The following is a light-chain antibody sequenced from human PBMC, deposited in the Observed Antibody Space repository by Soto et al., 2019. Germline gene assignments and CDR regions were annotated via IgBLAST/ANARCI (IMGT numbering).Light chain of an antibody. J-gene: IGKJ1*01. CDR2: GAS. Sequence: EVVLTQSPGTLSLSPGERATLSCRASQSVSSSDLAWYQQKPGQAPRLLIFGASIRVKGIPDRFIGSGSGTDFTLTISSLEPEDFAVYYCQQYGSSPPGTFGQGTKVDIK. V-gene: IGKV3-20*01. CDR3: QQYGSSPPGT. CDR1: QSVSSSD.